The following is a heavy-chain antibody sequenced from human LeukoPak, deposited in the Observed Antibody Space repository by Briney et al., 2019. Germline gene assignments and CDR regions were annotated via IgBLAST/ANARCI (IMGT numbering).Heavy chain of an antibody. CDR2: IYSGGDT. J-gene: IGHJ5*02. D-gene: IGHD4-17*01. CDR3: ARGYGGNWLGP. CDR1: GFTVSTNY. Sequence: GGSLRLSCAASGFTVSTNYMSWVRQAPGRGLEWLSVIYSGGDTYYAASVKGRFTISRDNSKNTLYLQMNNLRPEDTAVYYCARGYGGNWLGPWGQGALVTVSS. V-gene: IGHV3-53*01.